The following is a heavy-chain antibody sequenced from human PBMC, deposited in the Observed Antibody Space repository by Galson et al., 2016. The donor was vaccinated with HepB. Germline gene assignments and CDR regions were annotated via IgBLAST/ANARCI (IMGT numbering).Heavy chain of an antibody. CDR1: GGSIGHYY. V-gene: IGHV4-59*01. CDR2: IHNNGNT. J-gene: IGHJ2*01. D-gene: IGHD4-17*01. CDR3: ARAKAFGDSVYWYFVL. Sequence: SETLSLTCTVSGGSIGHYYWSWIRQPPGKGLEWVGYIHNNGNTDSNPSLKGRATISLDTSKKQFSLRLTSVTAADTAVFYCARAKAFGDSVYWYFVLWGRGTLVTVSS.